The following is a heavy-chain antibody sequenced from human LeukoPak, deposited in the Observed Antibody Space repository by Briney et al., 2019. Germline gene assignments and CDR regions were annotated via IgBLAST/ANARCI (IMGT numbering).Heavy chain of an antibody. CDR2: ISSSSSYI. Sequence: GGSLRLSCAASGFTFSGYSMNWGRQAPGKGLEWVSSISSSSSYIYYADSVKGRFTNCRDNAKNSLYLQMNSLRGGDTAVYYCARGVVRYFVFWGQGALVTVSS. J-gene: IGHJ4*02. D-gene: IGHD3-9*01. V-gene: IGHV3-21*01. CDR1: GFTFSGYS. CDR3: ARGVVRYFVF.